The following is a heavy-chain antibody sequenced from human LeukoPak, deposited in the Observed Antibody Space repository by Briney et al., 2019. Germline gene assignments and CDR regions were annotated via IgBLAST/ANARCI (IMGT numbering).Heavy chain of an antibody. CDR2: ISYDGSNK. V-gene: IGHV3-30*03. CDR1: GFTFSSYG. D-gene: IGHD6-19*01. Sequence: GRSLRLSCAASGFTFSSYGMHWVRQAPGKGLEWVAVISYDGSNKYYADSVKGRFTISRDNSKNTLYLQMNSLRAEDTAVYYCAAPRQGSGWYEYFQHWGQGTLVTVSS. J-gene: IGHJ1*01. CDR3: AAPRQGSGWYEYFQH.